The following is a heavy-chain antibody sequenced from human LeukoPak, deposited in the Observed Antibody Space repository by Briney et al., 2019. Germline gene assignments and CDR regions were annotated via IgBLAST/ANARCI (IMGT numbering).Heavy chain of an antibody. CDR1: GGSISSEY. CDR3: ARVTYYYDTSGYPLPYYFDY. CDR2: IYYSGST. Sequence: SETLSLTCTVSGGSISSEYWTWIRQPPGKRLEWIGYIYYSGSTNYNPSLKSRVTISVDTSKNQFSLKVRSVTAADTAVYYCARVTYYYDTSGYPLPYYFDYWGQGTLVTVSS. V-gene: IGHV4-59*01. J-gene: IGHJ4*02. D-gene: IGHD3-22*01.